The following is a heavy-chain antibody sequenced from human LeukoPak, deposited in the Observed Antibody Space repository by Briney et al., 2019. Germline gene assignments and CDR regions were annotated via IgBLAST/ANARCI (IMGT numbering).Heavy chain of an antibody. CDR3: ARDIATTPVY. D-gene: IGHD5-12*01. Sequence: GGSLRLSCTASGFTFSNYWMHWVRQAPGKGLVWVSRITNDGSGATYADSVKGRFTISRDNAKNTVYLQMNSLRAEDTAVYYCARDIATTPVYWGQGTLVTVPP. V-gene: IGHV3-74*01. CDR1: GFTFSNYW. CDR2: ITNDGSGA. J-gene: IGHJ4*02.